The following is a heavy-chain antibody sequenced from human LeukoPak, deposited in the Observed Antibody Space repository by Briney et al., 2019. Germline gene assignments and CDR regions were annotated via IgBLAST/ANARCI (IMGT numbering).Heavy chain of an antibody. V-gene: IGHV3-66*02. CDR1: GFTVSSNY. D-gene: IGHD2-15*01. Sequence: GGSLRLPCAASGFTVSSNYMSSVRQAPGKGLEWVSVIYRGGSTYYADSVKGRFTFSRDNSKNTLYLQMNSLRAEDTAVYYCARDYCSGGSCLVWGQGTLVTVSS. CDR3: ARDYCSGGSCLV. J-gene: IGHJ4*02. CDR2: IYRGGST.